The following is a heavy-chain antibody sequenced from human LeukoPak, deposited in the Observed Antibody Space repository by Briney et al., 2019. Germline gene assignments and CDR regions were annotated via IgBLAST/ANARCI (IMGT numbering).Heavy chain of an antibody. Sequence: GGSLRLPCAASGFTFSIYAMTWVRQTPGKGLEWVSTITGSGGGTYYADSVKGRFTISRDNAENSLYLQMNSLRAEDTAVYYCARDIYCTNTVCYFDSWGQGTLVTVSS. J-gene: IGHJ4*02. CDR2: ITGSGGGT. D-gene: IGHD2-8*01. CDR3: ARDIYCTNTVCYFDS. V-gene: IGHV3-21*01. CDR1: GFTFSIYA.